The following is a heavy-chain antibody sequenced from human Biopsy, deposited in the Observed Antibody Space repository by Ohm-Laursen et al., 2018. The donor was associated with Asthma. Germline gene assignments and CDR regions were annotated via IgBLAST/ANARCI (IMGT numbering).Heavy chain of an antibody. J-gene: IGHJ3*02. CDR2: INPNGGAT. D-gene: IGHD3-9*01. V-gene: IGHV1-2*06. CDR3: ARTYYDFLTGQVNDAFAI. CDR1: AYTFIGYH. Sequence: GASVKVSCKASAYTFIGYHLHWVRQAPGEGLEWMGRINPNGGATVYAQKFQGRVTMTRDTSISTAYMDLSSLRSEDTAVYYCARTYYDFLTGQVNDAFAIWGQGTMVTVSP.